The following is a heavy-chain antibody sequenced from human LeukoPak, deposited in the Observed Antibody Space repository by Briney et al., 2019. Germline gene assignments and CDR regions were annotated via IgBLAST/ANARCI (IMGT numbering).Heavy chain of an antibody. Sequence: SETLSLTCAVYGGSFSGYYWSWIRQPPGEGLEWIGEINHSGSTNYNPSLKSRVTISVDTSKNQFSLQLNSVTPEDTAVYYCAGATSGYDYFLTWFDPWGQGTLVTVSS. CDR1: GGSFSGYY. V-gene: IGHV4-34*01. J-gene: IGHJ5*02. D-gene: IGHD5-12*01. CDR2: INHSGST. CDR3: AGATSGYDYFLTWFDP.